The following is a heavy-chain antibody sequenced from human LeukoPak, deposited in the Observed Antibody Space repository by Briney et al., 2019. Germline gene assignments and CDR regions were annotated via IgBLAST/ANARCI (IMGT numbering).Heavy chain of an antibody. D-gene: IGHD3-10*01. CDR3: ARGGSANYGSHSYFDY. Sequence: SQTLSLTCAVSGGSISSGGYSWSWIRQPPGKGLEWIGYIYDSGSTQYNPSLKSRVTISVDRSKNQFSLKLSSVTAADTAVYYCARGGSANYGSHSYFDYWGQGTLVTVSS. CDR1: GGSISSGGYS. V-gene: IGHV4-30-2*01. J-gene: IGHJ4*02. CDR2: IYDSGST.